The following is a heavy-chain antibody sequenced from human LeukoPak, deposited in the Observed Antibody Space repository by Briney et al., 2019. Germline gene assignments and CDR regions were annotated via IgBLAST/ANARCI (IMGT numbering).Heavy chain of an antibody. J-gene: IGHJ4*02. Sequence: PGGSLRLSCAASGFTVSSNYMSWVRQAPGKGLEWVSVIYSGGSTHYADSVKGRFTISRDNSKNTLYLQMNSLRAEDTAVYYCARLYGGYYYFDYWGQGTLVTVSS. D-gene: IGHD5-12*01. CDR2: IYSGGST. CDR1: GFTVSSNY. V-gene: IGHV3-66*01. CDR3: ARLYGGYYYFDY.